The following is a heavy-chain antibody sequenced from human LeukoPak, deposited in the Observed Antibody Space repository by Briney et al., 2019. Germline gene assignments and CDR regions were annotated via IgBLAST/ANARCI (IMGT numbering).Heavy chain of an antibody. CDR2: IWYDGSNK. J-gene: IGHJ4*02. Sequence: GGSLRLSCAASGFTFSSYGMHWVRQAPGKGLEWVAVIWYDGSNKYYADSVKGRFTISRDNSKNTLYLQMNSLRAEDTAVYYCVRLNNWNDFDYWGQGTLVTVSS. CDR1: GFTFSSYG. CDR3: VRLNNWNDFDY. D-gene: IGHD1-20*01. V-gene: IGHV3-33*01.